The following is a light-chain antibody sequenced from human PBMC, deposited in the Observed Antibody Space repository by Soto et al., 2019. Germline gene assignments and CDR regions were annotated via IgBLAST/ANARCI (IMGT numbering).Light chain of an antibody. Sequence: EIVLTQSPGTLSLSPGERVTLSCRASQSVGSSFLAWYQQKPGQAPRLLIYGASNRATGIPDRFSGSGSGTDFTLTISRLEPEDFAVYYCQHYGSSPYTFGQGTKLEIK. CDR1: QSVGSSF. V-gene: IGKV3-20*01. CDR2: GAS. CDR3: QHYGSSPYT. J-gene: IGKJ2*01.